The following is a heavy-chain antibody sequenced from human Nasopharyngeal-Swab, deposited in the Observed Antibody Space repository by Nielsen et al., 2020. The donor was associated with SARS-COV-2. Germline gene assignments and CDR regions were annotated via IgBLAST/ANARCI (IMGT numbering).Heavy chain of an antibody. V-gene: IGHV3-48*04. D-gene: IGHD3-10*01. J-gene: IGHJ5*02. Sequence: GESLKISCAASGFTFSSYSMNWVRQAPGKGLEWVSYISSSSSTIYYADSVKGRFTISRDNAKNSLYLQMNSLRAEDTAVYYCARDDKGNGDNWFDPWGQGTLVTVSS. CDR2: ISSSSSTI. CDR3: ARDDKGNGDNWFDP. CDR1: GFTFSSYS.